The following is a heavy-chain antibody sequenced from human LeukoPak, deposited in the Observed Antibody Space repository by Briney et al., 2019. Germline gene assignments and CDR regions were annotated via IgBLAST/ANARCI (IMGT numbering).Heavy chain of an antibody. CDR2: IIPIFGTA. Sequence: SVKVSCKASGGTFSSYAISWVRQAPGQGLEWMGGIIPIFGTANYAQKFQGRVTITADKSTSTAYMELRSLRSGDTAVYYCARGAVNRYNWNDDNFYYYYMDVWGKGTTVTISS. D-gene: IGHD1-1*01. V-gene: IGHV1-69*06. CDR1: GGTFSSYA. CDR3: ARGAVNRYNWNDDNFYYYYMDV. J-gene: IGHJ6*03.